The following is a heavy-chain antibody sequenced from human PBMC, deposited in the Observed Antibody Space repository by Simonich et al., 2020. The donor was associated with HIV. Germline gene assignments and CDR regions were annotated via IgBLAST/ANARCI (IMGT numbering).Heavy chain of an antibody. CDR2: SNYSRST. V-gene: IGHV4-34*01. CDR1: GGVFSGSY. Sequence: QVQLQQWGAGLLKPSETLSLTCAVYGGVFSGSYWSWIRQPPGKGLEWIGESNYSRSTNYNPSLKSRVTISVDTSKNQFSLKLSSVTAADTAVYYCATAINYEDAFDIWGQGTMVTVSS. CDR3: ATAINYEDAFDI. D-gene: IGHD4-4*01. J-gene: IGHJ3*02.